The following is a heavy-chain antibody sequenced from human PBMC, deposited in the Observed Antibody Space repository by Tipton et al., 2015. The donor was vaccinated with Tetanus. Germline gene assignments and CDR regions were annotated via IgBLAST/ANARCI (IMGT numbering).Heavy chain of an antibody. V-gene: IGHV4-61*08. CDR1: GGSVRSGDYS. D-gene: IGHD6-19*01. Sequence: TLSLTCTVSGGSVRSGDYSWNWIRQPPGKGLEWLAYVSYSGRTNSNYSLKSRITISQDTSKNQFSLRLTSVTAADTAVYYCVRDGGSSGWLAYWGQGTLVTVSS. CDR2: VSYSGRT. CDR3: VRDGGSSGWLAY. J-gene: IGHJ4*02.